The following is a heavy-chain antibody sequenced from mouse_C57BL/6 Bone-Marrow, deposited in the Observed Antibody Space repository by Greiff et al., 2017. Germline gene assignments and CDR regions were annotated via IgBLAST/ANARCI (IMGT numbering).Heavy chain of an antibody. CDR1: GYAFSSYW. Sequence: QVHVKQSGAELVKPGASVKISCKASGYAFSSYWMNWVKQRPGKGLEWIGQIYPGDGDTNYNGKFKGKATLTADKSSSTAYMQLSSLTSEDSAVYFCARDTTYYFDYWGQGTTLTVSS. D-gene: IGHD1-1*01. CDR3: ARDTTYYFDY. CDR2: IYPGDGDT. J-gene: IGHJ2*01. V-gene: IGHV1-80*01.